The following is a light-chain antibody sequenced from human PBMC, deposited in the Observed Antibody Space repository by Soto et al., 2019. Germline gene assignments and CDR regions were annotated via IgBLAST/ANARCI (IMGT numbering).Light chain of an antibody. V-gene: IGLV2-8*01. CDR1: KNDIGVYDF. Sequence: QSVLTQPPSASGSPGQSVTISCTGTKNDIGVYDFVSWYQHHPGKAPRLIIYEVVQRPSGVPDRFSGSKSGNTAPLTVSGLKAAAEADYFCKSYAGSNTYAFGSGSKV. J-gene: IGLJ1*01. CDR3: KSYAGSNTYA. CDR2: EVV.